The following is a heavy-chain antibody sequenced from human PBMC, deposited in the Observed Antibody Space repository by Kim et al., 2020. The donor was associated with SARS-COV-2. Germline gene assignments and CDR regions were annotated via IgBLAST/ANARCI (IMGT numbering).Heavy chain of an antibody. J-gene: IGHJ4*01. CDR3: AMGGWYALVDD. D-gene: IGHD6-19*01. CDR2: ISYDGSDR. Sequence: GGSLRLSCAASGFTFSSYGMHWVRQAPGKGLEWVAVISYDGSDRYYADSVQGRFTISRDNSKNTLYLQMNRLRAEDTAVYYCAMGGWYALVDDLGHGTLATVSS. V-gene: IGHV3-30*03. CDR1: GFTFSSYG.